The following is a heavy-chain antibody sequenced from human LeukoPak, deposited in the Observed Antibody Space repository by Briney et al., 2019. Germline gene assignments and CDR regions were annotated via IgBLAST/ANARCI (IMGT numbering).Heavy chain of an antibody. V-gene: IGHV4-39*07. D-gene: IGHD3-10*01. CDR3: ARASGNLPDY. CDR2: ISQSGSA. CDR1: GDSISSSSYY. Sequence: SETLSLTCTVSGDSISSSSYYWGWIRQPPGKGLEWIGSISQSGSAFYNPSLKSRVTISVDTSENLQFSLKLSSVTAADTAVYYCARASGNLPDYWGQGTLVTVSS. J-gene: IGHJ4*02.